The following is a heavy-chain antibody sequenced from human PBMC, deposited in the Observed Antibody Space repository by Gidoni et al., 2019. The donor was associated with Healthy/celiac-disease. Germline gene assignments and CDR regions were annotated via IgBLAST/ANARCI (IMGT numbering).Heavy chain of an antibody. CDR2: IIPIFGTA. CDR1: VATFSSYS. J-gene: IGHJ4*02. CDR3: ARDRWDGYSSDY. D-gene: IGHD4-4*01. Sequence: QVQLVPSGAEVKKPGSSVNVSCKASVATFSSYSISWVRQAPGQGLEWMGGIIPIFGTANYAQKFQGRVTITADESTSTAYMELSSLRAEDTAVYYCARDRWDGYSSDYWGQGTLVTVSS. V-gene: IGHV1-69*01.